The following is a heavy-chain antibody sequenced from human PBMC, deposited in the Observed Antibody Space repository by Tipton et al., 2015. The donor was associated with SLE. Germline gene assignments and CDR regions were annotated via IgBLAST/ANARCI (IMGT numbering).Heavy chain of an antibody. Sequence: SLRLSCAASGFTFDDYALHWVRQTPGKGLEWVSLIIWDGGSTYYADSVKGRFTISRDNRKNSLYLQMNSLRAEDTALYYCVKDEGMASGYYYGMDVWGQGTTVTVSS. J-gene: IGHJ6*02. CDR1: GFTFDDYA. V-gene: IGHV3-43D*04. CDR2: IIWDGGST. D-gene: IGHD6-13*01. CDR3: VKDEGMASGYYYGMDV.